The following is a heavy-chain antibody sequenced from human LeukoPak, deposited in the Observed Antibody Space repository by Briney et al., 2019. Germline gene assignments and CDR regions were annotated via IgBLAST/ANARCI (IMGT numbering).Heavy chain of an antibody. CDR3: ARETDSTLFDY. CDR2: ISNDESTI. Sequence: GGSLRLSCAASGFSFSSYWMHWVRQAPGRGPVWVSLISNDESTIIYADSVKGRFTISRDNAKNTLYLQMSSLRAEDTAVYFCARETDSTLFDYWGQGTLVTVSS. V-gene: IGHV3-74*01. D-gene: IGHD2-2*01. J-gene: IGHJ4*02. CDR1: GFSFSSYW.